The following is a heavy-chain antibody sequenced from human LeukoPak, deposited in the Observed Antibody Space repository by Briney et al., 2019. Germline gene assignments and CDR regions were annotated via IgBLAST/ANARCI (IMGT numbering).Heavy chain of an antibody. V-gene: IGHV4-4*02. Sequence: SETLPLTCAVSGGSISSSNWWSWVRPPPGKGLEWIGEIYHSGSTNYNPSLKSRVTISVDKSKNQFSLKLSSVTAADTAVYYCARALYSSRTLDYWGQGTLVTVSS. CDR2: IYHSGST. CDR1: GGSISSSNW. D-gene: IGHD6-13*01. J-gene: IGHJ4*02. CDR3: ARALYSSRTLDY.